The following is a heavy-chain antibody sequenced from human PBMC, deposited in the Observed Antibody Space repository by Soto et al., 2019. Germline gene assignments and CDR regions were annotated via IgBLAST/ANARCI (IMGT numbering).Heavy chain of an antibody. J-gene: IGHJ5*01. CDR3: ATGRLSSSSSRGWFVS. V-gene: IGHV1-3*01. CDR2: INAANGET. Sequence: ASVKVSCKASGYTFTSYGIHWVRQAPGQRLEWMGWINAANGETIYSQNFQGRVSMIEDTSTDTVYMELNSLRSEDTAVYYCATGRLSSSSSRGWFVSWGQGILVTVSS. D-gene: IGHD6-13*01. CDR1: GYTFTSYG.